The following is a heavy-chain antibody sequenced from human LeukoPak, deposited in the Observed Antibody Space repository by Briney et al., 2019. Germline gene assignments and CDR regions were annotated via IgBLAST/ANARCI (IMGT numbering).Heavy chain of an antibody. CDR3: ARGSVELHLYYYYYYMDV. D-gene: IGHD2-15*01. CDR1: GFTFSSYA. J-gene: IGHJ6*03. V-gene: IGHV3-23*01. Sequence: PGGSLRLSCAASGFTFSSYAMSWVRQAPGKGLEWVSAISGSGGSTYYADSVKGRFTISRDNAKNSLYLQMNSLRAEDTAVYYCARGSVELHLYYYYYYMDVWGKGTTVTVSS. CDR2: ISGSGGST.